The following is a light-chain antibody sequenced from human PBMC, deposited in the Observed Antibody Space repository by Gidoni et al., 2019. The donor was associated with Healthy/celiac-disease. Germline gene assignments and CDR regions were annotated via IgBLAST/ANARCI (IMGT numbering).Light chain of an antibody. CDR1: KLGDKY. CDR3: QAWDSSTAWV. J-gene: IGLJ2*01. CDR2: QDS. Sequence: SDERTQPPSVSVSPGPTASITCSGDKLGDKYACWYQQKPGQSPVLVIYQDSKRPSGIPERFSGSNSGNTATLTISGTQAMDEADYYCQAWDSSTAWVFGGGTKLTVL. V-gene: IGLV3-1*01.